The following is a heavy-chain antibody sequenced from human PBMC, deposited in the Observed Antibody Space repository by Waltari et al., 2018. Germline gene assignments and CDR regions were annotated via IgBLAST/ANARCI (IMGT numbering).Heavy chain of an antibody. D-gene: IGHD4-17*01. J-gene: IGHJ5*02. V-gene: IGHV1-69*10. CDR1: GGTFSSYA. CDR2: IIPILGIA. CDR3: ARGFTPVTHSPGGWSNTQKYNWFDP. Sequence: QVQLVQSGAEVKKPGSSVKVSCKASGGTFSSYAISWVRQAPGQGLEWMGGIIPILGIANYAQKFQGRVTITADKSTSTAYMELSSLRSEDTAVYYCARGFTPVTHSPGGWSNTQKYNWFDPWGQGTLVTVSS.